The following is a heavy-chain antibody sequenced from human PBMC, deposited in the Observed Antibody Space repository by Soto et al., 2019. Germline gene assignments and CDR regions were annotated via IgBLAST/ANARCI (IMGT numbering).Heavy chain of an antibody. V-gene: IGHV1-8*01. Sequence: ASVKVSCTASGYTFTSYDSNWVRQATGQGLEWMGCMNPNSGNTGYAQKFQGRVTMTRNTSVSTAYMELSSLRSEDTAVYYCARDLIDPYCSSTSCSLHHYYYMDVWGKGTTVTVSS. CDR1: GYTFTSYD. CDR2: MNPNSGNT. J-gene: IGHJ6*03. CDR3: ARDLIDPYCSSTSCSLHHYYYMDV. D-gene: IGHD2-2*01.